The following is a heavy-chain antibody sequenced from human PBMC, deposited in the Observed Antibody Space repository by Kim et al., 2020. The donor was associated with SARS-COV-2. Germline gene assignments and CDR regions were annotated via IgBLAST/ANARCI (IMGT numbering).Heavy chain of an antibody. Sequence: GGSLRLSCAASGFTFSSYGMHWVRQAPGKGLEWVAVISYDGSNKYYADSVKGRFTISRDNSKNTLYLQMNSLRAEDTAVYYCAKDAWWASIVGETIEPDYWGQGTLVTVSS. J-gene: IGHJ4*02. CDR1: GFTFSSYG. CDR2: ISYDGSNK. V-gene: IGHV3-30*18. D-gene: IGHD1-26*01. CDR3: AKDAWWASIVGETIEPDY.